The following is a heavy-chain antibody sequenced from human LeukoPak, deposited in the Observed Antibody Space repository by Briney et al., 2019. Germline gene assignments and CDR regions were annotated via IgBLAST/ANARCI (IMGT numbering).Heavy chain of an antibody. CDR2: ISYDGSNK. V-gene: IGHV3-30*04. D-gene: IGHD3-22*01. Sequence: GGSLRLSCAASGFTFTSYAMHWVRQAPGKGLEWVAVISYDGSNKYYADSVKGRFSISRDNSKNTLDLQMNSLRAEDKAVYYCARDGNYYDSSGYRGGYYFDYWGQGTLVTVSS. J-gene: IGHJ4*02. CDR1: GFTFTSYA. CDR3: ARDGNYYDSSGYRGGYYFDY.